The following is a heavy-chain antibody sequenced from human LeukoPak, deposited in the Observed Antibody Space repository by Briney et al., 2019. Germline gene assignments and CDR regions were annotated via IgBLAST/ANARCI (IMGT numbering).Heavy chain of an antibody. CDR2: IYYSGST. CDR1: GGSISSGGYY. D-gene: IGHD2-15*01. CDR3: ARERVVAASVDV. Sequence: SQTLSLTCTVSGGSISSGGYYWSWIRQHPGKGLGWIGYIYYSGSTYYNPSLKSRVTISVDTSKNQFSLKLSSVTAADTAVYYCARERVVAASVDVWGQGTTVTVSS. J-gene: IGHJ6*02. V-gene: IGHV4-31*03.